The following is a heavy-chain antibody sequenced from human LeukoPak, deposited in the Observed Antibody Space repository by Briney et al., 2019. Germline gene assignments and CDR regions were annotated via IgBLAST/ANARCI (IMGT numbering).Heavy chain of an antibody. CDR2: IYYSGST. CDR1: GVSISSYY. V-gene: IGHV4-59*01. J-gene: IGHJ4*02. CDR3: ARIDYGPNYFDY. D-gene: IGHD4-17*01. Sequence: KPSETLSLTCTVSGVSISSYYWSWIRQPPGKGLEWIGYIYYSGSTNYNPSLKSRVTISVDTSKNQFSLKLSSVTAADTAVYYCARIDYGPNYFDYWGQGTLVTVSS.